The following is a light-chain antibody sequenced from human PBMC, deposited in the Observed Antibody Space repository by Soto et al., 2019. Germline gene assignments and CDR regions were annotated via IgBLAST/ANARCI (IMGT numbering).Light chain of an antibody. CDR3: EKYGSSPFFT. V-gene: IGKV3-20*01. CDR2: GAS. Sequence: IVLTQSPGTLSLCPGERATLSCRASPSVSSTYLAWYQQKPGQAPRLLIYGASSRATGIPDRFSGSGYGIEFCITSSRLESEDFSVYYCEKYGSSPFFTFGRWTKMDIK. J-gene: IGKJ3*01. CDR1: PSVSSTY.